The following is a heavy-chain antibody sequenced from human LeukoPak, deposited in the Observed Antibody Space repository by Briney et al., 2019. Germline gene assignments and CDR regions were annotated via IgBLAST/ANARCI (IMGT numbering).Heavy chain of an antibody. CDR1: GFTFKSYG. D-gene: IGHD6-19*01. CDR2: IWFDGNNK. CDR3: VKDLGHSSGWYPLGY. V-gene: IGHV3-33*06. J-gene: IGHJ4*02. Sequence: DPGRSLRLSCAASGFTFKSYGMHWVRQAPGKGLEWVAVIWFDGNNKYYVDSVKGRFTISRDNSRNTLYLQMNSLRAEDTAVYYCVKDLGHSSGWYPLGYWGQGTLVTVSS.